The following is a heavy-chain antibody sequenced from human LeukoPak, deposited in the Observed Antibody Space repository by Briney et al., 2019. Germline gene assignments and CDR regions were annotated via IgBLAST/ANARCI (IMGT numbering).Heavy chain of an antibody. CDR3: ARLQATVSIHSYFDY. J-gene: IGHJ4*02. CDR2: IYTSGST. D-gene: IGHD4-17*01. Sequence: SQTLSLTCTVSGGSISSGSYYWSWIRQPAGKGLEWIGRIYTSGSTNYNPSLKSRVTISVDTSKNQFSLKLSSVTAADTAVYYCARLQATVSIHSYFDYWGQGTLVTVSS. V-gene: IGHV4-61*02. CDR1: GGSISSGSYY.